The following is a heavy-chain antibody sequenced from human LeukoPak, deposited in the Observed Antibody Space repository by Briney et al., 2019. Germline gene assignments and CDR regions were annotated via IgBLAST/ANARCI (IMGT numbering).Heavy chain of an antibody. CDR1: GFTFSSYS. CDR2: ISSSSSYI. Sequence: PRGSLRLSCAASGFTFSSYSMNWVRQAPGKGLEWVSSISSSSSYIYYADSVKGRFTISRDNAKNSLYLQMNSLRAEDTAVYYCARAGVGATIDIWGQGTMVTVSS. V-gene: IGHV3-21*01. CDR3: ARAGVGATIDI. D-gene: IGHD1-26*01. J-gene: IGHJ3*02.